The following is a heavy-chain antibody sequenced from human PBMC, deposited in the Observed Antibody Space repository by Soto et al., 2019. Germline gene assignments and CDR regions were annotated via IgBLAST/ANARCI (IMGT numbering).Heavy chain of an antibody. CDR1: GGSISSSSYY. J-gene: IGHJ4*02. D-gene: IGHD3-22*01. Sequence: SETLSLTCTVSGGSISSSSYYWGWIRQPPGKGLEWIGSIYYSGSTYYNPSLKSRVTISVDTSKNQFSLKLSSVTAADTAVYYCARHEITMIVVDYWGQGTLVTVSS. CDR2: IYYSGST. V-gene: IGHV4-39*01. CDR3: ARHEITMIVVDY.